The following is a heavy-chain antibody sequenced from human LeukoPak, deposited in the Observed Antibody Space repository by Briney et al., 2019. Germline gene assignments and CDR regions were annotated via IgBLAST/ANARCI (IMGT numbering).Heavy chain of an antibody. CDR3: TRDADGGLVYDY. Sequence: ASVKVSCKASEYXSTSYYIHWVRQAPGQGLEWMGVINPTTGRTTYAQKFQGRGTMTRDTSTRTVYMELSSLRSEDTAVYYCTRDADGGLVYDYWGQGTLVTVSS. D-gene: IGHD6-19*01. J-gene: IGHJ4*01. V-gene: IGHV1-46*01. CDR2: INPTTGRT. CDR1: EYXSTSYY.